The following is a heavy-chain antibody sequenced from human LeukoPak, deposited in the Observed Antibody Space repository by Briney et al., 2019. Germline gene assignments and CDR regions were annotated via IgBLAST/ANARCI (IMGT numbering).Heavy chain of an antibody. D-gene: IGHD5-12*01. V-gene: IGHV3-74*01. Sequence: PGGSLRLSCAASGFTFSSYWMHWVRQAPGKGLVWVSRINSDGSSTSYADSVKGRFTISRDNAKNTLYLQMNSLRAEDTAVYYCARAVDIVATRTPAYWGQGTLVTAPS. J-gene: IGHJ4*02. CDR2: INSDGSST. CDR1: GFTFSSYW. CDR3: ARAVDIVATRTPAY.